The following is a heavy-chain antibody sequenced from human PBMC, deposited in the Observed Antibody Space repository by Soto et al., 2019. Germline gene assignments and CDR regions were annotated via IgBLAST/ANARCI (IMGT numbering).Heavy chain of an antibody. Sequence: QMQLVESGGGVVQPGNSLRLSCAASGFIFSNYAMHWVRQAPGKGLEWVALISYDGRYIYYADSVKGRFAISRDNSKKTVELLMTSLRREGTAVYYCARDVTDYVLDVWGQWTTVTVSS. D-gene: IGHD3-9*01. CDR2: ISYDGRYI. J-gene: IGHJ6*02. V-gene: IGHV3-30*03. CDR3: ARDVTDYVLDV. CDR1: GFIFSNYA.